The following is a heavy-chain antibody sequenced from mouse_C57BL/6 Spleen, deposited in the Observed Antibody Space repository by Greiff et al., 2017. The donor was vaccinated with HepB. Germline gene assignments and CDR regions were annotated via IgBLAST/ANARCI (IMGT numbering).Heavy chain of an antibody. V-gene: IGHV1-69*01. D-gene: IGHD2-2*01. J-gene: IGHJ4*01. Sequence: VKLQQPGAELVMPGASVKLSCKASGYTFTSYWMHWVKQRPGQGLEWIGEIDPSDSYTNYNQKFKGKSTLTVDKSSSTAYMQLSSLTSEDSAVYYCARRSYGYDVGAMDYWGQGTSVTVSS. CDR1: GYTFTSYW. CDR3: ARRSYGYDVGAMDY. CDR2: IDPSDSYT.